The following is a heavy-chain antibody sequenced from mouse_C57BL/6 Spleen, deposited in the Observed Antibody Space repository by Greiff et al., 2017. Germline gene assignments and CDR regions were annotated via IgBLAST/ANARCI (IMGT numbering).Heavy chain of an antibody. D-gene: IGHD1-1*01. CDR1: GYTFTSYW. CDR2: IHPNSGST. V-gene: IGHV1-64*01. Sequence: QVQLKQPGAELVKPGASVKLSCKASGYTFTSYWMHWVKQRPGQGLEWIGMIHPNSGSTNYNEKFKSKATLTVDKSSSTAYMQLSSLTSEDSAVYDCARADYGSSYGYFDVWGTGTTVTVSS. J-gene: IGHJ1*03. CDR3: ARADYGSSYGYFDV.